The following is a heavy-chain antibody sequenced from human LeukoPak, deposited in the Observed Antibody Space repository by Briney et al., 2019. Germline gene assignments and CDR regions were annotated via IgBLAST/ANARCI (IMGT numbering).Heavy chain of an antibody. Sequence: GGSLRLSCAASGFTFSSYGMSWVRQAPGKGLEWVSTISSSAGNTYYADSVKGRFTISRDNSKNTLYLLMNSLRAEDTAVYYCAKVRAPLWGKDYWGQGTLVTVSS. J-gene: IGHJ4*02. CDR3: AKVRAPLWGKDY. V-gene: IGHV3-23*01. CDR1: GFTFSSYG. D-gene: IGHD3-16*01. CDR2: ISSSAGNT.